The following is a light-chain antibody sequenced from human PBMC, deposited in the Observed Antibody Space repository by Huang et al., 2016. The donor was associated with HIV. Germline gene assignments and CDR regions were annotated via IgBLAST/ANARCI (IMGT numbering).Light chain of an antibody. CDR1: QSVYSSSTSKDY. CDR3: QQYYSSPQT. CDR2: WAS. V-gene: IGKV4-1*01. J-gene: IGKJ1*01. Sequence: DIIMTQSPDSLAVSLGERATLNCRSSQSVYSSSTSKDYMAWYQQKPGKPPRLLLFWASTREAGVPDRFIGSGSGTHFTLTIANLEAEDAAIYYCQQYYSSPQTFGQGTRVEVK.